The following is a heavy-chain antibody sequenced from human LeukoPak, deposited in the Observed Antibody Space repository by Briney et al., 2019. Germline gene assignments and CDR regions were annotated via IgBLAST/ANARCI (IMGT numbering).Heavy chain of an antibody. D-gene: IGHD4-17*01. CDR3: ARVRYGDSPNFDY. J-gene: IGHJ4*02. Sequence: GGSLRLSCAASGFTFSSYAMHLVRQAPGKGLEYVSAISSNGGSTYYANSVKGRFTISRDNSKNTLYLQMGSLRAEDMAVYYCARVRYGDSPNFDYWGQGTLVTVSS. V-gene: IGHV3-64*01. CDR2: ISSNGGST. CDR1: GFTFSSYA.